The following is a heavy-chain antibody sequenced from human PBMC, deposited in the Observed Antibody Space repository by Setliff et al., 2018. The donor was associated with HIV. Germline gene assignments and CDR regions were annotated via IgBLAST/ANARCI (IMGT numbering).Heavy chain of an antibody. CDR2: TYHSGST. CDR1: GYSISSGSY. CDR3: ARLRGGALRWYFDL. V-gene: IGHV4-38-2*02. Sequence: SETLSLTCTVSGYSISSGSYWGWIRQPPGKGLEWIASTYHSGSTYYNPSLKSRVTISVDTSKNQFSLKLSSMTAADTAVYYCARLRGGALRWYFDLWGRGTLVTV. D-gene: IGHD1-26*01. J-gene: IGHJ2*01.